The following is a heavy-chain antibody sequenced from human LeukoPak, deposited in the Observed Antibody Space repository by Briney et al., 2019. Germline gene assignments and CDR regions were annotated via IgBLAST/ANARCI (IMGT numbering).Heavy chain of an antibody. J-gene: IGHJ4*02. CDR3: AREGPFGSSWLDY. Sequence: GGSLRLSCATSGFTFSSYAIHWVRQAPGKGLEYVSAISSDGGSTYYANSVKGRFTISRDNSKNTLYLQMGSLRAEDMAVYYCAREGPFGSSWLDYWGQGTLVTVSS. CDR2: ISSDGGST. V-gene: IGHV3-64*01. CDR1: GFTFSSYA. D-gene: IGHD6-13*01.